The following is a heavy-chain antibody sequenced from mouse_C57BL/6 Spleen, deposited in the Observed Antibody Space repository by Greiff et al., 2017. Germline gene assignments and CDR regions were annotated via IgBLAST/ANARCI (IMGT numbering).Heavy chain of an antibody. J-gene: IGHJ4*01. CDR3: ARAHCGCRYAMDY. CDR2: IDPSDSYT. Sequence: QVQLQQPGAELVMPGASVKLSCKASGYTFTSYWMHWVKQRPGQGLEWIGEIDPSDSYTNYNQKFKGKSTLTVDKSSSTAYMQRSSLTSEDYAVYYCARAHCGCRYAMDYWGQGTSVTVSS. V-gene: IGHV1-69*01. CDR1: GYTFTSYW.